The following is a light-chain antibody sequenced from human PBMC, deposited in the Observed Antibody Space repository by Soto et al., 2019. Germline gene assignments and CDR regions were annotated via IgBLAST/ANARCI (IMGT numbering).Light chain of an antibody. CDR1: QSVSSSY. J-gene: IGKJ5*01. CDR3: QQYSALPMT. V-gene: IGKV3-20*01. Sequence: EIVLTQSPGTLSLTPGERATLSCRASQSVSSSYLAWYQQKPGQAPRLLIYGASSRATGIPDRFSGSGSGTDFTLTISRLEPEDFAVYYCQQYSALPMTFGQGTLLEI. CDR2: GAS.